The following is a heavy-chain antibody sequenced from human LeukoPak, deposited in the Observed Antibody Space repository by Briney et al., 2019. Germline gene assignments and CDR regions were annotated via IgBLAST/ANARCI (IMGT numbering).Heavy chain of an antibody. CDR2: IIPIFGTA. CDR3: ASRDGSPLSPFDY. D-gene: IGHD1-26*01. J-gene: IGHJ4*02. CDR1: GGTFSIYA. V-gene: IGHV1-69*13. Sequence: GASVKVSCKASGGTFSIYAISWVRQAPGQGLEWMGGIIPIFGTANYAQKFQGRVTITADESTSTAYMELSSLRSEDTAVYYCASRDGSPLSPFDYWGQGTLVTVSS.